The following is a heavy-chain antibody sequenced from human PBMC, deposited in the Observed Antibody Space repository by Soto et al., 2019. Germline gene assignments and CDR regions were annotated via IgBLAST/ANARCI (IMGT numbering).Heavy chain of an antibody. CDR2: VKNGGTT. J-gene: IGHJ4*02. Sequence: GGSLRLSCAASGFTFVSAWMNWVRQAPGKGLEWVGHVKNGGTTDYAAPEKGRFTISRDDSQNMVYLQMSRLKTEDTAVYYCAADTPGFGQGEFEYWGQGAQVTVSS. CDR3: AADTPGFGQGEFEY. V-gene: IGHV3-15*01. D-gene: IGHD2-15*01. CDR1: GFTFVSAW.